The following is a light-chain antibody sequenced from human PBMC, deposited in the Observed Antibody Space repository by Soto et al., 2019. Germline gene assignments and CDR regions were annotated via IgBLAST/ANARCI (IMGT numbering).Light chain of an antibody. CDR3: QHYVGYST. CDR2: KAS. Sequence: DIQMTQSPSTLSASIGDRVTITCRASQSLSSWLAWYQQKPGKALKLLISKASSLESGVPSRFSGSGSGTEFTLTISSLQPDDFATYHCQHYVGYSTFGPGTKLEIK. CDR1: QSLSSW. J-gene: IGKJ2*01. V-gene: IGKV1-5*03.